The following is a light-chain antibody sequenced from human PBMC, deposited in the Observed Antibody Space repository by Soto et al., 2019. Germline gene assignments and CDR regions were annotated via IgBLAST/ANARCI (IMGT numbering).Light chain of an antibody. Sequence: QSVLKQPPSVSAAPGQKVTISCSGSSSNIGNNYVSWYQQLPGTAHKLLIYDNNKRPSGIPDRFSGSKSGTSATLGITGLQTGDEADYYCGTWDSSLSADVFRTGTKLNVL. CDR2: DNN. V-gene: IGLV1-51*01. J-gene: IGLJ1*01. CDR1: SSNIGNNY. CDR3: GTWDSSLSADV.